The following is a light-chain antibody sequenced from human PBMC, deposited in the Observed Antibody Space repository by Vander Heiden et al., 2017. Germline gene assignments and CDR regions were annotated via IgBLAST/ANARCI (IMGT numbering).Light chain of an antibody. CDR3: PAWNSSTVV. J-gene: IGLJ2*01. CDR2: QDS. V-gene: IGLV3-1*01. Sequence: SYELTQPPSVSVSPGQTASITCSGDKLGDKYACWYQQKPGQSPVLVIYQDSKRPSGIPERFYGANSATKANPHISGTEAVDYYYEYCPAWNSSTVVFGGGTKLTVL. CDR1: KLGDKY.